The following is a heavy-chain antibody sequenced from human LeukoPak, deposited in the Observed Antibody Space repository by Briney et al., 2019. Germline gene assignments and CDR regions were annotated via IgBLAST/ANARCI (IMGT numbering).Heavy chain of an antibody. D-gene: IGHD4-23*01. Sequence: GGSLRLSCAASGFTFSSYEMHWVRQAPGKGLEWVSYISSSGSTIYYADSVKGRFTISRGNAKNSLYLQMNSLRAEDTAVYYCARDYGGSSPFDYWGQGTLVTVSS. J-gene: IGHJ4*02. CDR1: GFTFSSYE. CDR2: ISSSGSTI. V-gene: IGHV3-48*03. CDR3: ARDYGGSSPFDY.